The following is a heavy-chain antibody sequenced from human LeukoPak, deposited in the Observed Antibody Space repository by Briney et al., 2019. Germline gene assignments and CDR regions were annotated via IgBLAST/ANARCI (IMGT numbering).Heavy chain of an antibody. D-gene: IGHD3-9*01. J-gene: IGHJ4*02. V-gene: IGHV4-61*02. CDR3: ARHGSRYFDWLFRGVDY. CDR1: GGSISSGSYY. Sequence: SQTLSLTCTVSGGSISSGSYYWSWIRQPAGKGLEWIGRIYTSGSTNYNPSLKSRVTISVDTSKNQFSLKLSSVTAADTAVYYCARHGSRYFDWLFRGVDYWGQGTLVTVSS. CDR2: IYTSGST.